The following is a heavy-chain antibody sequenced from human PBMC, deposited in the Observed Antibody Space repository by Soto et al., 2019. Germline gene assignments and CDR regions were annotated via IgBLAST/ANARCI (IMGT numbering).Heavy chain of an antibody. J-gene: IGHJ5*02. Sequence: SETLSLTCAVYGGSFSGYYWSWIRQPPGKGLEWIGEINHSGSTNYNPSLKSRVTISVDTSKNQFSLKLSSVTAADTAVYYCARGGRIMVRGVIITVWFDPWGQGTLVTVSS. CDR1: GGSFSGYY. CDR2: INHSGST. V-gene: IGHV4-34*01. CDR3: ARGGRIMVRGVIITVWFDP. D-gene: IGHD3-10*01.